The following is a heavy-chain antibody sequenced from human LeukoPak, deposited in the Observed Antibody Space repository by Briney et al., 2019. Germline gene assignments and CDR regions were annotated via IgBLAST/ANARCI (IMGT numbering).Heavy chain of an antibody. Sequence: GGSLRLSCAASGFTFSTYWMHWVRKAPGKGLVWVSRITSDGSSTSYADSVKGRFTISRDNAKNMLYLQMNSLRAEDTAVYYCARDGAPSDWLDVWGQGTTVTVSS. CDR1: GFTFSTYW. V-gene: IGHV3-74*01. CDR3: ARDGAPSDWLDV. D-gene: IGHD3-9*01. J-gene: IGHJ6*02. CDR2: ITSDGSST.